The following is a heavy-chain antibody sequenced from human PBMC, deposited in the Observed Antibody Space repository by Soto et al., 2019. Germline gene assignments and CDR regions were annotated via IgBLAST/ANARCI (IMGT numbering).Heavy chain of an antibody. CDR1: GFTFSDHY. Sequence: GGSLRLSCAASGFTFSDHYMDWVRQAPGKGLEWVGRTRNKANSYTTEYAASVKGRFTISRDDSKNSLYLQMNSLKTEDTAVYYCARLDYVDAFDIWGQGTMVTVSS. CDR2: TRNKANSYTT. CDR3: ARLDYVDAFDI. D-gene: IGHD4-17*01. J-gene: IGHJ3*02. V-gene: IGHV3-72*01.